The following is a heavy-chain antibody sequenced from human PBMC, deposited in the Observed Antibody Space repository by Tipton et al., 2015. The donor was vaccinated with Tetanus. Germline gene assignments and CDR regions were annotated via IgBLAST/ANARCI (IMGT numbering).Heavy chain of an antibody. Sequence: QLVQSGAEVRKSGASVKVSCKVSGYAFSSYGINWVRQAPGQGLEWVGSISPYTGNTNYAQNLQGRVTMTRDTSTTTAYMELRSLRSDDTAVYYCARAPNRISRAYDCWGQGTQVTVSS. CDR1: GYAFSSYG. CDR3: ARAPNRISRAYDC. J-gene: IGHJ4*02. CDR2: ISPYTGNT. D-gene: IGHD1-14*01. V-gene: IGHV1-18*04.